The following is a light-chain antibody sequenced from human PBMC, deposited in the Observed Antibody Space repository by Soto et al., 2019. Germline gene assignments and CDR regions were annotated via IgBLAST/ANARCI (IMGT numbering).Light chain of an antibody. J-gene: IGKJ1*01. CDR3: QQSYITLKWT. V-gene: IGKV1-39*01. CDR1: QSIASY. CDR2: TAS. Sequence: DIQMTQSPSSLSASVGDRVAITCRASQSIASYLNWYQQKPGKAPKLLIYTASTLQSGVPSRFSGSGSGTDFTLTISSLQPEDFATYYCQQSYITLKWTFGQGTKVEVK.